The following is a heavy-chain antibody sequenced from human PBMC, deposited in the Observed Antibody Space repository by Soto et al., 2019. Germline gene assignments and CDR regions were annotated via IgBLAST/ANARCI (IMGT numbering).Heavy chain of an antibody. CDR1: GVSFSGYD. Sequence: SETLCVRWGVDGVSFSGYDLSWIRQPPGKGLEWIGEINHSGSTNYNPSLKSRVTISVDTSKNQFSLKLSSVTAADTAVYYCMSRGRGVTIGSVYGMDVWGQGTTVTGSS. CDR3: MSRGRGVTIGSVYGMDV. V-gene: IGHV4-34*01. J-gene: IGHJ6*02. CDR2: INHSGST. D-gene: IGHD3-10*01.